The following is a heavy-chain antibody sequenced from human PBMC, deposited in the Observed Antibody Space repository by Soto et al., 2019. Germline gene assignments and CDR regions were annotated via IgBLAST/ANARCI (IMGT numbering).Heavy chain of an antibody. CDR1: GGFFSSNA. J-gene: IGHJ4*02. CDR3: ATGGRGYSSAPRFYFEY. V-gene: IGHV1-69*01. CDR2: ILPIFHTT. D-gene: IGHD5-18*01. Sequence: QVQLVQSGAEVKKPGSSVKVSCQASGGFFSSNAISWVRQAPGQGLEWMGGILPIFHTTHYAQKFQGRVTITADESTSTAYMELSSPKSADTALYDCATGGRGYSSAPRFYFEYWGQGTLVPVSS.